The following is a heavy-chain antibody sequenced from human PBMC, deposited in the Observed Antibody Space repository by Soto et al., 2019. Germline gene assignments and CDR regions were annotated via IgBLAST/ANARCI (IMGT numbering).Heavy chain of an antibody. CDR2: IIPFYGTT. CDR3: VAYSVVGGGVGVMGV. J-gene: IGHJ6*02. V-gene: IGHV1-69*06. CDR1: AGTFIDYA. Sequence: QVQLEQSGAEVKKPGSSVKVSCRASAGTFIDYAISWVRQAPGQGLEWMGGIIPFYGTTNYAQSFQGGVTFTADTYMSEVNMTWSSLKSEDTAVYYCVAYSVVGGGVGVMGVWGQGTTITVSS. D-gene: IGHD3-10*01.